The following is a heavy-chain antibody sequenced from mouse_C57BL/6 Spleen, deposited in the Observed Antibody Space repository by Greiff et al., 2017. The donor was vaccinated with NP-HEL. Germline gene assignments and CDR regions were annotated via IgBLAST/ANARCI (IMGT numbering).Heavy chain of an antibody. CDR3: ARGPFDYDGD. Sequence: QVQLQQPGAELVKPGASVKMSCKASGYTFTSYWITWVKQRPGQGLAWIGDIYPGSGSTNYNEKFKSKATLTVDTSSSTAYMQLSSLTSEDSAVYYCARGPFDYDGDWGQGTTLTVSS. CDR2: IYPGSGST. D-gene: IGHD2-4*01. CDR1: GYTFTSYW. J-gene: IGHJ2*01. V-gene: IGHV1-55*01.